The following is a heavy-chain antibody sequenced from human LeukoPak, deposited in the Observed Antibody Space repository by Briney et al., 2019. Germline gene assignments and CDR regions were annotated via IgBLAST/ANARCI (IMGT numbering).Heavy chain of an antibody. Sequence: SETLSLTCTVSGGSINSGDYYWSWIRQPPGKGLEWIGYIYYSGNTYYNPSLKSRVTMSLDTSKNQFSLKLSSVTAADTAVYYCARDLSPHGFDPWGQGTLVTVSS. J-gene: IGHJ5*02. CDR3: ARDLSPHGFDP. CDR2: IYYSGNT. V-gene: IGHV4-30-4*01. CDR1: GGSINSGDYY.